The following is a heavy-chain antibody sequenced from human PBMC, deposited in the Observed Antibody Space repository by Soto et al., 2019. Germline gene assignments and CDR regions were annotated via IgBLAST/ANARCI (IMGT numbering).Heavy chain of an antibody. CDR3: ARDRGGDGMDI. J-gene: IGHJ6*02. CDR1: GYTSSSYG. CDR2: ISGYNGNT. V-gene: IGHV1-18*01. D-gene: IGHD3-16*01. Sequence: QVQLVQSGAEVKKPGASVKVSCKASGYTSSSYGISWVRQAPGQGLEWMGWISGYNGNTNYAQKLQGRVTMTIDTSTSTGYMELRSLRSDDTAVYYCARDRGGDGMDIWGQGTTVTVSS.